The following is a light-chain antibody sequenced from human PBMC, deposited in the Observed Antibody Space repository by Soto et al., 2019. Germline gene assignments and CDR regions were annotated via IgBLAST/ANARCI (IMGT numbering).Light chain of an antibody. CDR3: QQTYTPPQT. CDR2: AAS. CDR1: QSISDY. Sequence: DIQVTQSPFSLSASVGDRDTITCRASQSISDYLNWYQQKVGQATQLLIYAASTLQSGVPSRFSGSGSATDFTLTNNSLQPEDVVAYYCQQTYTPPQTFGQGTKLEIK. J-gene: IGKJ2*01. V-gene: IGKV1-39*01.